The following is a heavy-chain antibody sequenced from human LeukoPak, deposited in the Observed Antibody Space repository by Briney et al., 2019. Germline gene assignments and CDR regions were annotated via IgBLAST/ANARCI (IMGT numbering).Heavy chain of an antibody. CDR3: ARTYYYDSSGYLHDY. Sequence: GESLKISCKGSGYSFTIYWIGWVRQMPGKGLEWMGIIYPGDSDTRYSPSFQGQVTISADKSISTAYLQWSSLKASDTAMYYCARTYYYDSSGYLHDYWGQGTLVTVSS. CDR2: IYPGDSDT. V-gene: IGHV5-51*01. CDR1: GYSFTIYW. D-gene: IGHD3-22*01. J-gene: IGHJ4*02.